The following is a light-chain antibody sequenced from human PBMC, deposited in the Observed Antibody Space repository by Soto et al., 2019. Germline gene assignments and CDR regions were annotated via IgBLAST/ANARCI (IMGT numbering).Light chain of an antibody. CDR1: QSVSSN. J-gene: IGKJ1*01. V-gene: IGKV3-15*01. CDR3: QQYNNWGP. CDR2: GAS. Sequence: EIVMTQSPATLSVSPGERATLSCRASQSVSSNLAWYQQKPGQAPRLLIYGASTSATGIPASFSGSGSGTEFTLTISSLQSEDFAVYYCQQYNNWGPFGQGTKVEIK.